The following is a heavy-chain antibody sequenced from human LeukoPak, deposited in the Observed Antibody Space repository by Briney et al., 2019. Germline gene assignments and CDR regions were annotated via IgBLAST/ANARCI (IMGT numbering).Heavy chain of an antibody. Sequence: PSETLPLTCTVSGGSISSSSYYWGWIRQPPGKGLEWIGYIYYSGSTNYNPSLKSRVTISADTSKNQFSLKLSSVTAADTAVYYCARGSPYYGSGSTQFDYWGQGTLVTVSS. CDR1: GGSISSSSYY. CDR2: IYYSGST. V-gene: IGHV4-61*05. J-gene: IGHJ4*02. CDR3: ARGSPYYGSGSTQFDY. D-gene: IGHD3-10*01.